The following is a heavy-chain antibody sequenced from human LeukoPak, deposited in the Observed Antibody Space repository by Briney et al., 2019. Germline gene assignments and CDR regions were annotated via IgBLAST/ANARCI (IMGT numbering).Heavy chain of an antibody. CDR1: GFTFSSYG. Sequence: GGPLRLSCAASGFTFSSYGMHWVRQAPGKGLEWVAVIWYDGSNKYYADSVKGRFTISRDNSKNTLYLQMNSLRAEDTAVYYCAKVPGYYCDSSGYADAFDIWGQGTMVTVSS. CDR2: IWYDGSNK. V-gene: IGHV3-33*06. J-gene: IGHJ3*02. D-gene: IGHD3-22*01. CDR3: AKVPGYYCDSSGYADAFDI.